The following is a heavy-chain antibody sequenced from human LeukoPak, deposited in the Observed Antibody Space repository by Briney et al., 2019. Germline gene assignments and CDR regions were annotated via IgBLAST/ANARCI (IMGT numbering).Heavy chain of an antibody. V-gene: IGHV4-4*09. CDR2: IYTSGST. CDR3: ATQTPSGSGHFDY. D-gene: IGHD6-6*01. CDR1: GGSISSYY. J-gene: IGHJ4*02. Sequence: SETLSLTCTVSGGSISSYYWTWIRQPPGKGLEWIGYIYTSGSTNYNPSLKSRVTTSLDTSKNQFSLKLSSVTAADTAVYYCATQTPSGSGHFDYWGQGTLVTVSS.